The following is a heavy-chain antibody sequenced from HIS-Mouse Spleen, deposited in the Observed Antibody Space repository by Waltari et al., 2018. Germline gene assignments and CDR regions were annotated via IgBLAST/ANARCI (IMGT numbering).Heavy chain of an antibody. D-gene: IGHD7-27*01. Sequence: QVQRVQSGAEVKKPGASVKVSCKAAVSTYTGYYRRTGRQAPGQGLEWMVWINPNSGGTNYAQKFQGRVTMTRATSISTAYMELSRLRSDDTAVYYCARTGALDAFDIWGQGTMVTVSS. CDR2: INPNSGGT. CDR1: VSTYTGYY. V-gene: IGHV1-2*02. CDR3: ARTGALDAFDI. J-gene: IGHJ3*02.